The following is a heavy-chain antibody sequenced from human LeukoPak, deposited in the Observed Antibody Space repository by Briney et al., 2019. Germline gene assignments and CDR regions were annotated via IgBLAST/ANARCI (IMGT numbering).Heavy chain of an antibody. CDR3: AKRGYCSGGRCYSFHFDY. J-gene: IGHJ4*02. CDR2: MSYDGTNK. D-gene: IGHD2-15*01. Sequence: GGSLRLSCAASGFTFSSHGMHWVRQAPGKGLEWVALMSYDGTNKVYADSVKGRFTISRDNSKNTLYLEMNDLRAEDTAVYYCAKRGYCSGGRCYSFHFDYWGQGTLVTVSS. V-gene: IGHV3-30*18. CDR1: GFTFSSHG.